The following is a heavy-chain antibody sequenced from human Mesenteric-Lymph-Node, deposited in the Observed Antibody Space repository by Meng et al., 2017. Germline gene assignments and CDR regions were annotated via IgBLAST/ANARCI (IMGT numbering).Heavy chain of an antibody. CDR1: GGTFSSYA. CDR3: ARQEGHGPLAYDILTGYYLGWFDP. D-gene: IGHD3-9*01. Sequence: SVKVSCKASGGTFSSYAISWVRQAPGQGLEWMGGIIPIFGTANYAQKFQGRVTITADESTSTAYMELSSLRSEDTAVYYCARQEGHGPLAYDILTGYYLGWFDPWAQGTLVTVSS. J-gene: IGHJ5*02. CDR2: IIPIFGTA. V-gene: IGHV1-69*13.